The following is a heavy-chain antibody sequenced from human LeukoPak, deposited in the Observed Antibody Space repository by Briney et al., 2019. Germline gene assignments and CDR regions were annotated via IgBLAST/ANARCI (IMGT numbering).Heavy chain of an antibody. Sequence: SETLSLTCAVYGGPFSGYYWSWIRQPPGKGLEWIGEINHSGSTNYNPSLKSRVTISVDTSKNQFSLKLSSVTAADTAVYYCARLYYDYVWGSYPPRGRYFDYWGQGTLVTVSS. V-gene: IGHV4-34*01. CDR1: GGPFSGYY. CDR2: INHSGST. J-gene: IGHJ4*02. D-gene: IGHD3-16*02. CDR3: ARLYYDYVWGSYPPRGRYFDY.